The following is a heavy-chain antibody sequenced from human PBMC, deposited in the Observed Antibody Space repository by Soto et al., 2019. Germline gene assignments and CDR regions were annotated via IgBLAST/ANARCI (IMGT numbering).Heavy chain of an antibody. V-gene: IGHV2-70*11. J-gene: IGHJ5*02. CDR2: IDWDDDK. CDR1: GFSLSTSGMC. Sequence: SGPTLVNPTQTLTLTCTFSGFSLSTSGMCESWTRQPPGKALEWLARIDWDDDKYYSTSPKTRLTISKDTSKNQVVLTMTNMDPVDTATYYCARIIRSGSTSAAFDPWRQGTLVTVSS. CDR3: ARIIRSGSTSAAFDP. D-gene: IGHD3-3*01.